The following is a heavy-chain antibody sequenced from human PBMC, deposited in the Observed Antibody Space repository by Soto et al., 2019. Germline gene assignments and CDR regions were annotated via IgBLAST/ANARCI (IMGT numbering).Heavy chain of an antibody. Sequence: EVQLLESGGGLVQPGGSLRLSCAASGFTFSSYAMSWVRQAPGKGLEWVSAISGSGGSTYYADSVKGRFTISRDNTKKTLYLQMKSLRAEDTAVYYCATASIGGCGSGGSCYPLDSWGQGTLVTVSS. CDR2: ISGSGGST. J-gene: IGHJ4*02. D-gene: IGHD2-15*01. V-gene: IGHV3-23*01. CDR3: ATASIGGCGSGGSCYPLDS. CDR1: GFTFSSYA.